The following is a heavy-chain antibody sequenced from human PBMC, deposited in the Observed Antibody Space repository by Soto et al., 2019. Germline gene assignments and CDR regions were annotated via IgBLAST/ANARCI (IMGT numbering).Heavy chain of an antibody. V-gene: IGHV4-4*02. D-gene: IGHD6-13*01. CDR3: ARDLQQPNSSDYGMDV. CDR2: IYHSGST. J-gene: IGHJ6*02. CDR1: GGSISSSNW. Sequence: QVQLQESGPGLVKPSGTLSLTCAVSGGSISSSNWWRWVRQPPGKGLEWIGEIYHSGSTNYTPSLNSRVTISLDKSKNQFSLKLRSVTAADTAVYYCARDLQQPNSSDYGMDVWGQGTTVTVSS.